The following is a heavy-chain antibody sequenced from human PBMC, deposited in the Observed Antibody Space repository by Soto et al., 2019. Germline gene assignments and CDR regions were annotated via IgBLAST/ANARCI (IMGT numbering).Heavy chain of an antibody. V-gene: IGHV4-34*01. D-gene: IGHD3-3*02. CDR3: ARARRIFGVVTTLTHYYYGMEV. CDR2: INHSGST. Sequence: PSETLSLTCAFYVVSFSGYYWSCIRQPPGKWLEWIGEINHSGSTNYNPSLKSRVTISVDTSKNQFSLKLSSVTAADTAVYYCARARRIFGVVTTLTHYYYGMEVWGQGTTVIVSS. CDR1: VVSFSGYY. J-gene: IGHJ6*01.